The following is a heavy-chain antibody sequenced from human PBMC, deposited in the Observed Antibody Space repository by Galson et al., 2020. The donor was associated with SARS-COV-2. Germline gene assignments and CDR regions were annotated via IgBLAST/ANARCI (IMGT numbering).Heavy chain of an antibody. CDR2: IWYDGSNK. Sequence: GESLKISCAASGFTFSSYGMHWVRQAPGKGLEWVAVIWYDGSNKYYADSVKGRFTISRDNSKNTLYLQMNSLRAEDTAVYYCARAGYGGGDCHFDYWGQGTLVTVSS. D-gene: IGHD2-21*02. V-gene: IGHV3-33*01. CDR3: ARAGYGGGDCHFDY. J-gene: IGHJ4*02. CDR1: GFTFSSYG.